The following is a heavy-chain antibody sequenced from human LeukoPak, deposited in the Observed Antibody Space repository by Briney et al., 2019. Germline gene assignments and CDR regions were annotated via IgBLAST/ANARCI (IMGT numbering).Heavy chain of an antibody. Sequence: GGSLRLSCAASGFTFSSSAMSWVRQAPGKGLEWASAISNNGGYTYYADSVQGRFTISRDNSKSTLCLQMNSLRAEDTAVYYCAKQLGYCSDGSCYFPYWGQGTLVTVSS. CDR2: ISNNGGYT. J-gene: IGHJ4*02. CDR1: GFTFSSSA. V-gene: IGHV3-23*01. D-gene: IGHD2-15*01. CDR3: AKQLGYCSDGSCYFPY.